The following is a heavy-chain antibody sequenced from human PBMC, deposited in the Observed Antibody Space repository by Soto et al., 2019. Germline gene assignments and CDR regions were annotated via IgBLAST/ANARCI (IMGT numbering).Heavy chain of an antibody. CDR3: ARDPARGTMDV. Sequence: EVQLVESGGGLVQPGGSLRLSCAASGFTFGSNWMSWVRQAPGKGLEWVANIKQDGSEKYYVDSVRRRFTISRDNAKNSLYLQMNSLGAEDTAVYYCARDPARGTMDVWGKGTTVTVSS. V-gene: IGHV3-7*01. D-gene: IGHD3-10*01. CDR1: GFTFGSNW. J-gene: IGHJ6*03. CDR2: IKQDGSEK.